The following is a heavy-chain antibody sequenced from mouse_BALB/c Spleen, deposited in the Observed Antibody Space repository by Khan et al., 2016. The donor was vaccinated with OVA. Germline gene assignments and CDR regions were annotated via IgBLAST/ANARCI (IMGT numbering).Heavy chain of an antibody. V-gene: IGHV1S136*01. CDR3: AREASSWDFSLPY. Sequence: VQLQQSGPELVEPGASVKMSCKASGYTFTNYVIHWVKQKPGQGLEWLGYINPDNAGTRYNEKFQGKATLTSDISSTSAYMELLSLTSEDSAVYYCAREASSWDFSLPYWGQGTLVTVSA. CDR1: GYTFTNYV. J-gene: IGHJ3*01. CDR2: INPDNAGT. D-gene: IGHD4-1*01.